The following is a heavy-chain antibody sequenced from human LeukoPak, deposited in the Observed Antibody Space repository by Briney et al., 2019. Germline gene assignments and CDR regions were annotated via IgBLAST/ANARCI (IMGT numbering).Heavy chain of an antibody. V-gene: IGHV3-7*04. CDR1: EFTFSTDW. CDR2: IKQDGSEK. D-gene: IGHD5-18*01. Sequence: PGGSLRLSCAASEFTFSTDWMNWIRQAPGKGLEWVANIKQDGSEKYYVDSVKGRFTISRDNAKNSLYLQMNSLRAEDTAVYYCARDRRYSYAGYCGEGTLVTVSS. J-gene: IGHJ4*02. CDR3: ARDRRYSYAGY.